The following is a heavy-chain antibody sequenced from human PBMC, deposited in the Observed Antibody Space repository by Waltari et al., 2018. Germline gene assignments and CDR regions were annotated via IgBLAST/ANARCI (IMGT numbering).Heavy chain of an antibody. J-gene: IGHJ4*02. CDR1: GYTFTGYY. V-gene: IGHV1-2*02. CDR3: ATAPDAFQIIN. CDR2: INPYSGGT. Sequence: QVQLVQSGAEVKKPGASVKVSCKTSGYTFTGYYMYWVRQAPGQGLEWMGWINPYSGGTAYAQKFQGRVTLTRYTSISTAYMELNRLISDDSAMYYCATAPDAFQIINWGQGTLVTVSS. D-gene: IGHD2-2*01.